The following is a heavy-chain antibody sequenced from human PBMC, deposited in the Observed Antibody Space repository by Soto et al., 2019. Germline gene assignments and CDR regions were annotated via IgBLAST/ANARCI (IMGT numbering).Heavy chain of an antibody. J-gene: IGHJ4*02. CDR2: MNPNTGNT. CDR3: ARASRIAVVGLKYYFDY. D-gene: IGHD6-13*01. V-gene: IGHV1-8*01. Sequence: ASVKVSCKASGYTFTNYDINWARQATGQGLEWMGWMNPNTGNTGYTQKFQGRVTMTRNTSINAAFMELSSLRSEDTAVYYCARASRIAVVGLKYYFDYWGQGALVTVS. CDR1: GYTFTNYD.